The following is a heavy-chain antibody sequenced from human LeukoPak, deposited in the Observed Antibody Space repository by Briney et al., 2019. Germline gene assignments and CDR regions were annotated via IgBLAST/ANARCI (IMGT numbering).Heavy chain of an antibody. Sequence: PGGSLRLSCAASGFTFSSYEMNWVRQAPGKGLEWVSYISSSGSTIYYADSVKGRFTISRDNAKNSLYLRMNSLRAEDTAVYYCARDRGRYYYGSGSYYKMDYWGQGTLVTVSS. CDR2: ISSSGSTI. J-gene: IGHJ4*02. CDR3: ARDRGRYYYGSGSYYKMDY. CDR1: GFTFSSYE. D-gene: IGHD3-10*01. V-gene: IGHV3-48*03.